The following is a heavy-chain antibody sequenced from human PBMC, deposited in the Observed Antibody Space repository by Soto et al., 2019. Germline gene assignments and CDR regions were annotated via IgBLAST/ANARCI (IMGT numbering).Heavy chain of an antibody. CDR1: GFTFSSYS. D-gene: IGHD5-18*01. V-gene: IGHV3-21*01. Sequence: EVQLVESGGGLVKPGGSLRLSCAASGFTFSSYSMNWVRQAPGKGLECVSSISSSSSYIYYADSVKGRFTISRDNAKNSLYLQMNSLRAEDTAVYYFARDQPGYSYGYGLGYWGQGTLVNVSS. J-gene: IGHJ4*02. CDR2: ISSSSSYI. CDR3: ARDQPGYSYGYGLGY.